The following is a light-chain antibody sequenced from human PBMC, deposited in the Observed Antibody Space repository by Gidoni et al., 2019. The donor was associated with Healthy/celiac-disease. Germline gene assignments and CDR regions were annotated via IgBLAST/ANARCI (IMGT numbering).Light chain of an antibody. Sequence: DIVMTQSPLSLPVTPGEPASISCRSSQSLLHSNGYNYLDWYLQKPGQSPQLLIYLGSNRASGVPDRFSGSGSGTDFTLKISRVEAEDVGVYYCMQALQTLSIXXXTRLEIK. V-gene: IGKV2-28*01. J-gene: IGKJ5*01. CDR2: LGS. CDR1: QSLLHSNGYNY. CDR3: MQALQTLS.